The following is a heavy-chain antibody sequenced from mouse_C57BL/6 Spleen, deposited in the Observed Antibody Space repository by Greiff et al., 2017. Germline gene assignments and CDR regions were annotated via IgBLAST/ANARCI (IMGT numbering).Heavy chain of an antibody. D-gene: IGHD1-1*01. V-gene: IGHV5-16*01. CDR1: GFTFSDYY. CDR3: AREDDYYGGFAY. Sequence: EVKLVESEGGLVQPGSSMKLSCTASGFTFSDYYMAWVRQVPEKGLEWVANINYDGSSTYYLDSLKSRFIISRDNAKNILYLQMSSLKSEDTATYYCAREDDYYGGFAYWGQGTLVTGSA. CDR2: INYDGSST. J-gene: IGHJ3*01.